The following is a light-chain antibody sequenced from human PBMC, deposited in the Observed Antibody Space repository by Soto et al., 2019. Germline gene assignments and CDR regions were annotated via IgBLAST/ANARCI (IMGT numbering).Light chain of an antibody. J-gene: IGKJ5*01. CDR3: QQRSNWPIT. CDR2: VAS. CDR1: QSVNQK. V-gene: IGKV3-15*01. Sequence: EIVLTQSPATLSVSPVERATLSCMASQSVNQKLGWYQQKPGQAPRLLIYVASYRATGIPARFSGSGSGTEFTLTISSPQSEDFAVYYCQQRSNWPITFGQGTRLEIK.